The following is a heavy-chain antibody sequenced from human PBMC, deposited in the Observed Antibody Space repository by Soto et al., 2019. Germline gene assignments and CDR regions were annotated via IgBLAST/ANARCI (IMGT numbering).Heavy chain of an antibody. CDR3: ARDPGDSSGYPDRYFDY. V-gene: IGHV4-59*01. CDR2: IYYSGST. CDR1: GGSISSYY. J-gene: IGHJ4*02. Sequence: SETLSLTCTVSGGSISSYYWSWIRQPPGKGLEWIGYIYYSGSTNYNPSLKSRVTISVDTSKNQFSLKLSSVTAADTAVYYCARDPGDSSGYPDRYFDYWGQGTLVTVSS. D-gene: IGHD3-22*01.